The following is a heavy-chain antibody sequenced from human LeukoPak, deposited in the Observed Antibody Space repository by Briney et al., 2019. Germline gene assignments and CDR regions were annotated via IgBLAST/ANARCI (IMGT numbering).Heavy chain of an antibody. V-gene: IGHV3-9*01. D-gene: IGHD6-13*01. CDR2: INWKSNNI. Sequence: GRSLRLSCAASGFTFGDYAMHWVRQAPGKGLEWVSGINWKSNNIGYADSVKGRFTISRDNAKNSLYLQLNSLRTEDTALYYCARDRAGYFYAMDVWGQGTSVTVSS. CDR3: ARDRAGYFYAMDV. CDR1: GFTFGDYA. J-gene: IGHJ6*02.